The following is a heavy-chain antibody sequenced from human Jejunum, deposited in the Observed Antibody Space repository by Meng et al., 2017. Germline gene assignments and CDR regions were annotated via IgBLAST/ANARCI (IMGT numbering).Heavy chain of an antibody. J-gene: IGHJ4*02. D-gene: IGHD7-27*01. Sequence: HVRRNGSGPGLVRPSRAPSLLCAVSGGHVSSSGYQWGWIRQPPGKGLEWIGYASTNYNPSLKSRVTISVDTSKNQFSLKLTSVTAADTAVYYCARDHWGSLDYWGQGVLVTVSS. CDR1: GGHVSSSGYQ. V-gene: IGHV4-61*08. CDR3: ARDHWGSLDY. CDR2: AST.